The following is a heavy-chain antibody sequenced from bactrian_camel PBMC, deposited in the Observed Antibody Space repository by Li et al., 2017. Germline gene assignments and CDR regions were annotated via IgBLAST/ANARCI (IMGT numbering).Heavy chain of an antibody. CDR1: ESTYRSIC. V-gene: IGHV3S63*01. D-gene: IGHD1*01. CDR3: AARRSPTLGVLRDVKPSDFTY. Sequence: QVQLVESGGGSVQAGGSLTLSCTASESTYRSICMAWFRQAPGKEREAVARIGRRTDVTDYHDDVAGRFSISQDSALNTVYLQMNSLKPEDTAMYYCAARRSPTLGVLRDVKPSDFTYWGQGTQVTVS. CDR2: IGRRTDVT. J-gene: IGHJ4*01.